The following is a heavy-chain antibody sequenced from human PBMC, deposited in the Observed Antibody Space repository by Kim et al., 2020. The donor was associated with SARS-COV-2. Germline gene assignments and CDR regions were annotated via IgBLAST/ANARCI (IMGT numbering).Heavy chain of an antibody. Sequence: ASVKVSCKAFGYTFTTYGISWVRQAPGQGLEWMGWISAYNGNTNYAQKFQGRVTMTTDTSTSTAYMELRSLRSDDTAVYYCARLGDYGDHSGYHGMDVWGQGTTVTVSS. CDR1: GYTFTTYG. J-gene: IGHJ6*02. V-gene: IGHV1-18*04. CDR3: ARLGDYGDHSGYHGMDV. CDR2: ISAYNGNT. D-gene: IGHD4-17*01.